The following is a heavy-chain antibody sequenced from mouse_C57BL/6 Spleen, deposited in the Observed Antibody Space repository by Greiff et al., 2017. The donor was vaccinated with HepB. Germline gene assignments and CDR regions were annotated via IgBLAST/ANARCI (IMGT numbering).Heavy chain of an antibody. Sequence: QVQLQQSGPGLVQPSQSLSITCTVSGFSLTSYGVHWVRQSPGKGLEWLGVIWSGGSTDYNAAFISRLSISKDNSKSQVFFKMNSLQADDTAIYYCAGGDSSGYDLAYWGQGTLVTVSA. J-gene: IGHJ3*01. V-gene: IGHV2-2*01. CDR1: GFSLTSYG. CDR3: AGGDSSGYDLAY. D-gene: IGHD3-2*02. CDR2: IWSGGST.